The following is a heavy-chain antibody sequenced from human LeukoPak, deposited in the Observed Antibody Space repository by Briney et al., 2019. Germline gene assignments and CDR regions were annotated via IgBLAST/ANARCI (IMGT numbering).Heavy chain of an antibody. CDR2: ISSSGSTI. V-gene: IGHV3-11*01. CDR1: GFTFSDYY. CDR3: ARGPSGYDSLYYYYGMDV. Sequence: PGGSLRLSCAASGFTFSDYYMSWIRQAPGKGLEWVSYISSSGSTIYYADSVKGRFTISRDNAKNSLYLQMNSLRAEDTAVYYCARGPSGYDSLYYYYGMDVWGQGTTVTVSS. D-gene: IGHD5-12*01. J-gene: IGHJ6*02.